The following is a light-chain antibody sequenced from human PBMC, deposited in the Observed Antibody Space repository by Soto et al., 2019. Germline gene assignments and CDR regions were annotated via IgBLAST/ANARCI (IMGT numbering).Light chain of an antibody. CDR3: QQYDRPPLA. CDR1: QSVTSNY. CDR2: GAS. Sequence: EIVLTQSPGTLSLSPGERATLSCRASQSVTSNYLVWYQQKPGQAPRLLIYGASSRATGIPDRFSGSGSGTDFTLNISRLEPEDCAVYYCQQYDRPPLAFGGGTKVEIK. J-gene: IGKJ4*01. V-gene: IGKV3-20*01.